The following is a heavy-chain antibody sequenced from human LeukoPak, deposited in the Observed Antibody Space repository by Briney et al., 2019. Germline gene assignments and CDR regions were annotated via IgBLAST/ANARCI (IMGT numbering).Heavy chain of an antibody. CDR3: AKDRWLQARSGDY. CDR1: GFTFSSYA. J-gene: IGHJ4*02. CDR2: ISGSGGST. Sequence: GGSLRLSCAPSGFTFSSYAMSWVRQPPGKGLEWVSAISGSGGSTYYADSVKGRFTISRDNSKNTRYLQMNSLRAEDTAVYYCAKDRWLQARSGDYWGQGTLVTVSS. D-gene: IGHD5-24*01. V-gene: IGHV3-23*01.